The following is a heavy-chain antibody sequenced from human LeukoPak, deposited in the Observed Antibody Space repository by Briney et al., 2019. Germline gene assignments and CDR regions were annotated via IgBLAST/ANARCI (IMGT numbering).Heavy chain of an antibody. CDR1: GFTFSSYW. V-gene: IGHV3-7*01. J-gene: IGHJ4*02. Sequence: GGSLRLSCAASGFTFSSYWMSWVRQAPGKGLEWVANIKQDGSEKYYVDSVKGRFTISRDNAKNSLYLQMNSLRAEDTAVYYCARDLGYWVGSYSDYWGQGTLVTVSS. CDR3: ARDLGYWVGSYSDY. CDR2: IKQDGSEK. D-gene: IGHD3-10*01.